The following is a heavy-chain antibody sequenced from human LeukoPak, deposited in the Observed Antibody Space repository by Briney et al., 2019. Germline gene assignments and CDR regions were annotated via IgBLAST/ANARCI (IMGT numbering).Heavy chain of an antibody. J-gene: IGHJ4*02. CDR2: ISERGSST. Sequence: GGSLRLSCAASGFTFSNSCLHWVRQAPGKGLVWVSRISERGSSTSYADSVKGRFTISRDNAKNTLYLQMNNLRADDTAVYYCAGGRLVATSKAVAIDYWGQGTLVTVSS. CDR3: AGGRLVATSKAVAIDY. D-gene: IGHD5-12*01. CDR1: GFTFSNSC. V-gene: IGHV3-74*01.